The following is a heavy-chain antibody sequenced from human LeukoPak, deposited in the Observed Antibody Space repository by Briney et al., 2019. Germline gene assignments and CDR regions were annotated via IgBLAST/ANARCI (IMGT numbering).Heavy chain of an antibody. CDR1: GFTFSSYA. CDR2: IRNDGSDK. V-gene: IGHV3-30*02. Sequence: GGSLRLSCAASGFTFSSYAISWVRRAPGKGLEWVAFIRNDGSDKYYADSVKGRFTISRDNSKNTLYLQMNSLRAEDTAVYYCAKSQISAAGLFDYWGQGTLVTVSS. D-gene: IGHD6-13*01. CDR3: AKSQISAAGLFDY. J-gene: IGHJ4*02.